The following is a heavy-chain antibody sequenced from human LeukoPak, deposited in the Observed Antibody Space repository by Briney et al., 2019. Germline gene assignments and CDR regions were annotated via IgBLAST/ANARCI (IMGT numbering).Heavy chain of an antibody. CDR1: GFTFSSYR. Sequence: TGGSLRLSCAASGFTFSSYRMNWVRQAPGKGLEWISFISSSGTIYYADSVEGRFTISRDNAKKSLYLQMNSLRDEDTAMYYCARESVSGSYEDSWGQGTLVTVSS. J-gene: IGHJ4*02. V-gene: IGHV3-48*02. CDR3: ARESVSGSYEDS. D-gene: IGHD1-26*01. CDR2: ISSSGTI.